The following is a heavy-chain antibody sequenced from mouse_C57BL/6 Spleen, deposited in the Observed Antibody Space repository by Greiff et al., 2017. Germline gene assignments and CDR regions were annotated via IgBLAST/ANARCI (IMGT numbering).Heavy chain of an antibody. CDR2: IYPGSGST. CDR1: GYTFTSYW. V-gene: IGHV1-55*01. D-gene: IGHD1-1*01. Sequence: VQLQQPGAELVKPGASVKMSCKASGYTFTSYWITWVKQRPGQGLEWIGDIYPGSGSTNYNEKFKSKATLTVDTSSSTAYMQLSSLTSEDSAVYYCARGTTVVEGRAWFAYWGQGTLVTVSA. J-gene: IGHJ3*01. CDR3: ARGTTVVEGRAWFAY.